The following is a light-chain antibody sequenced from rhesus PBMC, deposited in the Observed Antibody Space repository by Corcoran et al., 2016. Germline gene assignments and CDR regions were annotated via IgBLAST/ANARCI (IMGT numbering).Light chain of an antibody. CDR1: QSLLYSSNHKNY. Sequence: DIVMTQSPDSLTVSLGERVTINCKSSQSLLYSSNHKNYLAWYQQKPGRAPKLPIYGASTRESGVPNRVRGSGSGTDFTLTISGLQAEDVAVYYCQQYYSSPLTFGGGTKVEIK. CDR3: QQYYSSPLT. CDR2: GAS. V-gene: IGKV4-1*01. J-gene: IGKJ4*01.